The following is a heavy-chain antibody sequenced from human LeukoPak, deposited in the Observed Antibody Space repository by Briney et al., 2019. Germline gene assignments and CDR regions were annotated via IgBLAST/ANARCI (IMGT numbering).Heavy chain of an antibody. CDR3: ARHGAYYGSGSYYYFDY. D-gene: IGHD3-10*01. J-gene: IGHJ4*02. CDR2: IIPIFGTA. CDR1: GGTFSSYA. V-gene: IGHV1-69*13. Sequence: SVKVSCKASGGTFSSYAISWVRQAPGQGLEWTGGIIPIFGTANYAQKFQGRVTITADESTSTAYMELSSLRSEDTAVYYCARHGAYYGSGSYYYFDYWGQGTLVTVSS.